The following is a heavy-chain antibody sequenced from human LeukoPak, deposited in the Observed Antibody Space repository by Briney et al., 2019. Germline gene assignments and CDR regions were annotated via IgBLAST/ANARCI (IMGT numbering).Heavy chain of an antibody. CDR2: IYFSGVT. D-gene: IGHD2-2*01. CDR1: GGSISSGSYN. V-gene: IGHV4-39*01. J-gene: IGHJ5*02. CDR3: ARHKGGGQEVRNGFDP. Sequence: TSETLSLTCTVSGGSISSGSYNSGWIRHSPGKGLEWIGSIYFSGVTYYNPSLKIRVTISVDTSKNQFSLKLSSVTAEDTDVYYCARHKGGGQEVRNGFDPWGQGTLVTVSS.